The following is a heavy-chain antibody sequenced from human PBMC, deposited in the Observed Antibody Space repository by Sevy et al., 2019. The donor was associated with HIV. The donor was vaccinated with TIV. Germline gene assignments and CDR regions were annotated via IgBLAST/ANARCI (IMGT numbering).Heavy chain of an antibody. J-gene: IGHJ4*02. CDR1: GGSISSGSYY. CDR3: ARVSDSSSWYLDY. D-gene: IGHD6-13*01. V-gene: IGHV4-61*02. CDR2: IYTSGST. Sequence: SETLSLTCTVSGGSISSGSYYWSWIRQPAGKGLEWIGRIYTSGSTNYNPSLKIRVTISVDTSKKQFSLKLSSVTAANAAVYYCARVSDSSSWYLDYWGQGTLVTVSS.